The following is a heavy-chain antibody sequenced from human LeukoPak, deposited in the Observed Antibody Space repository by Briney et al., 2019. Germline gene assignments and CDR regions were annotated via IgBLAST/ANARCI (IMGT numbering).Heavy chain of an antibody. V-gene: IGHV1-8*03. D-gene: IGHD6-13*01. CDR2: MNPNSGNT. CDR1: GYTFTSYD. J-gene: IGHJ4*02. CDR3: ARRGYIAAAGHYHEPFDY. Sequence: ASVKVSCKASGYTFTSYDINWVRQATGQGLEWMGWMNPNSGNTGYAQKFQGRVTITRNTSISTAYMELSSLRSEDTAVYYCARRGYIAAAGHYHEPFDYWGQGTLVTVSS.